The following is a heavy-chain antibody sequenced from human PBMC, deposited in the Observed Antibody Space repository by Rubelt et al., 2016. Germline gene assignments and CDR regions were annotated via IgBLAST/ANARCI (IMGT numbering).Heavy chain of an antibody. V-gene: IGHV3-30*02. D-gene: IGHD5-18*01. CDR1: GFTFSSYG. CDR3: ARPIQLTDYYGMDV. Sequence: ESGGGVVQPGGSLRLSCAASGFTFSSYGMHWVRQAPGKGLEWVAFIRYDGSNKYYADSVKGRFTISRDNSKNTLYLQMNSLRAEDTAVYYCARPIQLTDYYGMDVWGQGTTVTASS. J-gene: IGHJ6*02. CDR2: IRYDGSNK.